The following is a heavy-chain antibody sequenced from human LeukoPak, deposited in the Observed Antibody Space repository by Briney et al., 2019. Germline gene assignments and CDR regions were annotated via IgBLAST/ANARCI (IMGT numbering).Heavy chain of an antibody. Sequence: GGSLRLSCAASGFTFSNYEMNWVRQAPGKGLEWVSVIYGAGATYYADSVRGRFTISRDNSKNTLYLQMNSLRAEDTAVYYCARDGSDYDLDYWGQGTLVTVSS. CDR1: GFTFSNYE. D-gene: IGHD4-17*01. J-gene: IGHJ4*02. CDR3: ARDGSDYDLDY. CDR2: IYGAGAT. V-gene: IGHV3-66*01.